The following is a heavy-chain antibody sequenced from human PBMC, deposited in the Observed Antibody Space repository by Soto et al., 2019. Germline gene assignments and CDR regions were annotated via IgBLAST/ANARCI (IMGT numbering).Heavy chain of an antibody. CDR3: ARLVVVAPVANA. Sequence: QLKLQESGPGLVKPSETLSLTCSVSGGSISYNSYYWGWIRQPPGKGLEWVGGIFYTGTTYYSPSLKDRITISVDTSKNSFSLNLTSVTAADTAVYFCARLVVVAPVANAWGQGTLVTVSS. J-gene: IGHJ5*02. V-gene: IGHV4-39*02. CDR1: GGSISYNSYY. CDR2: IFYTGTT. D-gene: IGHD2-2*01.